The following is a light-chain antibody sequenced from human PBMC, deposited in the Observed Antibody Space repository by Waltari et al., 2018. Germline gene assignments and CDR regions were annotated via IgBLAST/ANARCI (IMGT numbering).Light chain of an antibody. CDR2: DDS. J-gene: IGLJ1*01. CDR3: QVWDGSSDHYV. Sequence: SYVLAQPASVSVAPGKTARITCEGPNIGSKNVHWYQLRPGQAPVLVVHDDSDRPSGIPERFSGSNSGNTATLLSSGVEAGDEADYFCQVWDGSSDHYVFGTGTAVTV. V-gene: IGLV3-21*03. CDR1: NIGSKN.